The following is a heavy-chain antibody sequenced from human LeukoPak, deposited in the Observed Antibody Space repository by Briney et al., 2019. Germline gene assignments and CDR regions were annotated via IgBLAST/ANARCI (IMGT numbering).Heavy chain of an antibody. Sequence: GSLRLSCAASGFTLSSYGMHWVRQAPGKGLEWVSAISGSGGSTYYADSVKGRFTISRDNSKNTLYLQMNSLRAEDAAVYYCAKRGVTYYYVEWGQGTLVTVSS. J-gene: IGHJ4*02. CDR1: GFTLSSYG. CDR3: AKRGVTYYYVE. CDR2: ISGSGGST. V-gene: IGHV3-23*01. D-gene: IGHD3-10*02.